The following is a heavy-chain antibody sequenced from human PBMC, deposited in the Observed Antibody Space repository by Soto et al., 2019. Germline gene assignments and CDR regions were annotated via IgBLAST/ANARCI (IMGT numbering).Heavy chain of an antibody. CDR2: INHSGST. D-gene: IGHD6-13*01. CDR3: ARGPTHAGY. Sequence: KTSETLSLTCAVYGGSFSGYYWSWIRQPPGKGLEWIGEINHSGSTNYNPSLKSRVTISVDTSKNQFSLKLSSVTAADTAVYYCARGPTHAGYWGQGTLVTVSS. CDR1: GGSFSGYY. V-gene: IGHV4-34*01. J-gene: IGHJ4*02.